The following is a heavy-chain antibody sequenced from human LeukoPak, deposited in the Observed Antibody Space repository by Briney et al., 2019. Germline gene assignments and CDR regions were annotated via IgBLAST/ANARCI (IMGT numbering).Heavy chain of an antibody. D-gene: IGHD6-25*01. V-gene: IGHV4-39*01. Sequence: SETLSLTCTVSGGSISSSGSYWGWIRQPPGKGLEWIGNIYHSGNTYYNPSLKSRVTMSVDTSKNQFSLKLRSVTAADTSVFSCARQRPNAFDIWGQGTMVTVSS. CDR3: ARQRPNAFDI. CDR2: IYHSGNT. J-gene: IGHJ3*02. CDR1: GGSISSSGSY.